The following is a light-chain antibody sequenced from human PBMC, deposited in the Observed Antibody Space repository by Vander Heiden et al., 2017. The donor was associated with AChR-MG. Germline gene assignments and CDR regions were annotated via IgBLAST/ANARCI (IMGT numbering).Light chain of an antibody. CDR3: SSYGGSNNLV. CDR1: SSDVGGYNY. CDR2: EVS. J-gene: IGLJ2*01. Sequence: QSALTQPPSASGSPGQSVTISCTGTSSDVGGYNYDSWYQQYPGKAPKFIIYEVSKRPSGVPDRFSGSKSGNTASLTVSGLQAEDEADYYCSSYGGSNNLVFGGGTKLTVL. V-gene: IGLV2-8*01.